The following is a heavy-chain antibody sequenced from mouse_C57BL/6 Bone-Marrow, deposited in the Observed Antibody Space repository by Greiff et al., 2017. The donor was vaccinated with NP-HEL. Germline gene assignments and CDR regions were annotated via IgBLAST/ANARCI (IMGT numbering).Heavy chain of an antibody. CDR3: ARNPYDYGSSSYAMDY. V-gene: IGHV1-18*01. CDR2: INPNNGGT. J-gene: IGHJ4*01. Sequence: EVQLQQSGPELVKPGASVKIPCKASGYTFTDYNMDWVKQSHGKSLEWIGDINPNNGGTIYNQKFKGKATLTVDKSSSTAYMELRSLTSEDTAVYYCARNPYDYGSSSYAMDYWGQGTSVTVSS. D-gene: IGHD1-1*01. CDR1: GYTFTDYN.